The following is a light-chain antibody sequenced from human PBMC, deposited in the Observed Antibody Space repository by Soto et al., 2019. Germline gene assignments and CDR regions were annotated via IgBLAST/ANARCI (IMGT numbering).Light chain of an antibody. CDR1: SSNIGSNT. Sequence: QSVLTQPPSASGTPGQRVTISCFGSSSNIGSNTVNWYQQLPGTAPKLLIYSSNHRPSGVPDRFSGSKSGTSASLAISGLQSEDEADYYCAAWDDSLNGYVFGTGTKLTVL. J-gene: IGLJ1*01. V-gene: IGLV1-44*01. CDR2: SSN. CDR3: AAWDDSLNGYV.